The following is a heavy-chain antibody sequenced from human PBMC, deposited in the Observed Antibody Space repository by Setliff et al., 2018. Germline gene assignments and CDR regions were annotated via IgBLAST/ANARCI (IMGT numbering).Heavy chain of an antibody. Sequence: ASVKVSCKASGYTFTSYAMNGVRQAPGQGLEWMGWINTNTGNPTYAQGFTGRFVFSLDTSVSTAYLQFSSLKAADTAVYYWSRVGGYSSGFGPDYYYYGMDVWGQGTTVTVSS. CDR3: SRVGGYSSGFGPDYYYYGMDV. J-gene: IGHJ6*02. V-gene: IGHV7-4-1*02. CDR2: INTNTGNP. CDR1: GYTFTSYA. D-gene: IGHD6-19*01.